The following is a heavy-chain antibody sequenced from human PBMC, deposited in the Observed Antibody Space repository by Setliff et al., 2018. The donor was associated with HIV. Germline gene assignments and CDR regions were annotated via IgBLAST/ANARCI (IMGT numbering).Heavy chain of an antibody. CDR3: ATLDQDFHSSAFDSFDI. CDR2: INPDSGDT. CDR1: GYTFTGYF. V-gene: IGHV1-2*02. J-gene: IGHJ3*02. D-gene: IGHD3-9*01. Sequence: ASVMVSCKTSGYTFTGYFMHWVRQAPGQGLEWMGWINPDSGDTNSAQKFQDRLTMTRDSSINTAYMKLSRLRSDDTAMYYCATLDQDFHSSAFDSFDIWGQGTLVTVS.